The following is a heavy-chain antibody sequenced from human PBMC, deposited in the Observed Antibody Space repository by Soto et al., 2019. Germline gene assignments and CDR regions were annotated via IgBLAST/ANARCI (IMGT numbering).Heavy chain of an antibody. V-gene: IGHV3-30*19. Sequence: QLVESGGGVVQPGTSLRLSCAASGFRFKSYVMHWVRQVPGKGLQWVALTSYDGNTKYYGDSVQGRFIVSRDNSKNTLELQMDRLRVEDTALYDCARWGTTGGLDRWGQGTLVSVSS. CDR2: TSYDGNTK. J-gene: IGHJ5*02. D-gene: IGHD3-16*01. CDR3: ARWGTTGGLDR. CDR1: GFRFKSYV.